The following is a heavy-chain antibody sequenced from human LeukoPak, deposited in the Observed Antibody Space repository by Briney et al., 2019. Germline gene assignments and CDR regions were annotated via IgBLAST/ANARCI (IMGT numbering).Heavy chain of an antibody. J-gene: IGHJ6*04. D-gene: IGHD3-10*01. CDR2: INPSGGST. CDR3: ARDHTKGPMADV. V-gene: IGHV1-46*03. Sequence: ASVKVSCKASGGTFSSYAISWVRQAPGQGLEWMGIINPSGGSTSYAQKFQGRVTMTRDTSTSTVYMELSSLRSEDTAVYYCARDHTKGPMADVWGKGTTVTVSS. CDR1: GGTFSSYA.